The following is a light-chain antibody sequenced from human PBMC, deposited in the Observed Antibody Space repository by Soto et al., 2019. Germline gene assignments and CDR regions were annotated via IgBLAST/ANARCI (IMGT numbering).Light chain of an antibody. Sequence: EIVLTQSPDTLSLSQGDRATLSCRASQSFSSSYLAWYQQKPGQAPRLLISGASSRATGIPDRFSGSGSGTDFTLTISRLEPEDFAVYYCQQYGNSRTFGQGTKVDIK. CDR2: GAS. CDR3: QQYGNSRT. J-gene: IGKJ1*01. V-gene: IGKV3-20*01. CDR1: QSFSSSY.